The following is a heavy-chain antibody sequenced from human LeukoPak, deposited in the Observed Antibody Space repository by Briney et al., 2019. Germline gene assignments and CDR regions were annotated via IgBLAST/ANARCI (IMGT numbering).Heavy chain of an antibody. V-gene: IGHV4-34*01. D-gene: IGHD1-26*01. Sequence: SETLSLTCAVYGGSFSGYYWSWIRQPPGKGLEWIGEINHSGSTNYNPSLKSRVTISVDTSKNQFSLKLSSVTAADTAVYYCARGYSGSYPTPGYFDYWGQGTLVTVSS. J-gene: IGHJ4*02. CDR1: GGSFSGYY. CDR3: ARGYSGSYPTPGYFDY. CDR2: INHSGST.